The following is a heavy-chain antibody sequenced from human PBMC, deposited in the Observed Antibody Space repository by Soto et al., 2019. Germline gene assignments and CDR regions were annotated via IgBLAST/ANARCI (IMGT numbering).Heavy chain of an antibody. Sequence: GASVKVSCKASGYTFINYYIHWVRQAPGQGLEWMAIINPMGGSTNYAQEFQGRVTLTRDTSTSTAYMELRSLRSDDTAVFYCARDYRYYGSGMDVWGKGTTVTVSS. V-gene: IGHV1-46*01. D-gene: IGHD3-10*01. CDR3: ARDYRYYGSGMDV. CDR1: GYTFINYY. J-gene: IGHJ6*03. CDR2: INPMGGST.